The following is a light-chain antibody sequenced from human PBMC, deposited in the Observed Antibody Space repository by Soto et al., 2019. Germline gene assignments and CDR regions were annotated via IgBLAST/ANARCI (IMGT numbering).Light chain of an antibody. CDR1: SSDVGGYNY. J-gene: IGLJ2*01. V-gene: IGLV2-8*01. CDR2: EVS. Sequence: QSALTQPPSASGSPGQSVAISCTGTSSDVGGYNYVSWYQQHPGKAPKLLIFEVSKRPSGVPDRFSGSKSGNTASLTVSGLQAEDEADYSCSSYTDSTVVFGGGTKVTVL. CDR3: SSYTDSTVV.